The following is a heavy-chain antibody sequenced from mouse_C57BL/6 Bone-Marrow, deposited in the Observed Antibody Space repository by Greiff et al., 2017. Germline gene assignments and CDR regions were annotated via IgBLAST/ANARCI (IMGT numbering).Heavy chain of an antibody. Sequence: EVQLVESGGDLVKPGGSLKLSCAASGFTFSSYGMSWVRQTPDKRLEWVATISSGGSYTYYPDSVKGRFTISRDNAKNTLYLQMSSLKSEDTAMXYCARQYYFDYWGQGTTLTVAS. CDR2: ISSGGSYT. V-gene: IGHV5-6*01. J-gene: IGHJ2*01. CDR3: ARQYYFDY. CDR1: GFTFSSYG.